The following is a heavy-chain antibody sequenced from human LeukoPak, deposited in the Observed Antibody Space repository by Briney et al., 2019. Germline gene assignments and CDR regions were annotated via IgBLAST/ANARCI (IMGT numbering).Heavy chain of an antibody. D-gene: IGHD6-13*01. J-gene: IGHJ4*02. CDR3: ARDRGSSWYADY. Sequence: PGASVKVSCKASRHIFTSYYIHWVRQAPGQGLEWMGWINPNSGGTKYAQRFQGRVTMTSDTSISTAYMELSRLRSDDTAVYFCARDRGSSWYADYWGQGTLVTVSS. V-gene: IGHV1-2*02. CDR2: INPNSGGT. CDR1: RHIFTSYY.